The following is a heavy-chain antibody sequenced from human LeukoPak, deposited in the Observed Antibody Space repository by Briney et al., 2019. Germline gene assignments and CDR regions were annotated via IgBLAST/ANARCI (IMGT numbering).Heavy chain of an antibody. CDR3: ARGVGYNYGLYYQYGMDV. CDR1: GYTFTSHV. D-gene: IGHD5-18*01. CDR2: IDTANGNT. J-gene: IGHJ6*02. V-gene: IGHV1-3*04. Sequence: GASVKVSCKASGYTFTSHVIHWVRQVPGHRLDWMGWIDTANGNTQNSQNFQGRVTITRDTSASTAYMELSSLRSEDTAVYYCARGVGYNYGLYYQYGMDVWGQGTTVTVSS.